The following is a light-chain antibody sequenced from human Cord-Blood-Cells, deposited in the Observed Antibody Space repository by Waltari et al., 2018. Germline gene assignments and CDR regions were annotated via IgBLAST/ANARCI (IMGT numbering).Light chain of an antibody. CDR3: QQYGSSPYT. V-gene: IGKV3-20*01. CDR2: GAS. Sequence: SVLSHSPGPLSLSPGERATLPCRASQSVSSSYLAWYQQKPGQAHSLLIYGASSRATATPDRFSGSGSGTDVDYSISRLEPDDSAGYYCQQYGSSPYTFGQGTKLEI. CDR1: QSVSSSY. J-gene: IGKJ2*01.